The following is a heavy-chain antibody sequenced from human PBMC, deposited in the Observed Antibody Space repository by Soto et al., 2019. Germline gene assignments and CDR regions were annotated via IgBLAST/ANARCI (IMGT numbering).Heavy chain of an antibody. CDR1: CFTFSNAW. V-gene: IGHV3-15*07. Sequence: VGSLRLSCTSSCFTFSNAWMNWVLQAPFKGLECFGRIKSKTDGGTTDYAAPVKGRFTISRDDSKNTLYLQMNSLKTEDTAVYYCTTLRPGTAGPTYYYYGMDVWGQGTTVTVSS. D-gene: IGHD6-13*01. CDR3: TTLRPGTAGPTYYYYGMDV. CDR2: IKSKTDGGTT. J-gene: IGHJ6*02.